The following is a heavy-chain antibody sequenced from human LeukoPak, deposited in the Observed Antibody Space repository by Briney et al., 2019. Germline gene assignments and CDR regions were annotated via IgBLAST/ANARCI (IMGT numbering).Heavy chain of an antibody. CDR3: ARDRQVAVAGTAFDI. V-gene: IGHV3-23*01. Sequence: GGSLRLSCAASGFTFSSSAMSWVRQAPGKGLEWVSAISNNGGYTYYADSVQGRFTISRDNSKSTLCLQMNSLRAEDTAVYYCARDRQVAVAGTAFDIWGQGTMVTVSS. CDR2: ISNNGGYT. J-gene: IGHJ3*02. CDR1: GFTFSSSA. D-gene: IGHD6-19*01.